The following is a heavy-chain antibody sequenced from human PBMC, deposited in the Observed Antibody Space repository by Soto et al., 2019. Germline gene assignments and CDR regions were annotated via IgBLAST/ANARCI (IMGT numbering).Heavy chain of an antibody. CDR2: IDPSDSYT. V-gene: IGHV5-10-1*01. CDR1: GYSFTSYW. J-gene: IGHJ6*02. Sequence: GESLKISCKGSGYSFTSYWISWVRQMPGKGLEWMGRIDPSDSYTNYSPSFQGHVTISADKSISNAYLQWSSLKASDTAMYYCARHGPRVVDYYYYYGMDVWGQGTTVTVSS. D-gene: IGHD2-2*01. CDR3: ARHGPRVVDYYYYYGMDV.